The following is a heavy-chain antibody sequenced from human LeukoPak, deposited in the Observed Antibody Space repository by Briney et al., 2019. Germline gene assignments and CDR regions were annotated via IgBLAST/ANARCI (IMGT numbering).Heavy chain of an antibody. J-gene: IGHJ5*02. V-gene: IGHV4-34*01. CDR2: INHSGST. D-gene: IGHD2-2*01. CDR1: GGSFSGYY. Sequence: SETLSLTCAVYGGSFSGYYWSWIRQPPGKGLEWIGEINHSGSTNYNPSLKSRVTISVDTSKNQFSLKLSSVTAADTAVYYCARSFRYCSSTSCRRFWFDPWGQGTLVTVSS. CDR3: ARSFRYCSSTSCRRFWFDP.